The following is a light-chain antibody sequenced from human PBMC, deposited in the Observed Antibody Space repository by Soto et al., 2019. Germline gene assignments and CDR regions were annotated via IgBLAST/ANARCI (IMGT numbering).Light chain of an antibody. J-gene: IGKJ5*01. Sequence: EVVMTESPLCLPVTLGQPASISCSSNQSLVHSDGIAYFSWFQQRPGRSPRRLIYKVSNRDSGVPARFSGSGSGTDFALKISRVEAEYVGVYYCMQGTHWPITFGQGTRLEIK. CDR2: KVS. CDR3: MQGTHWPIT. CDR1: QSLVHSDGIAY. V-gene: IGKV2-30*02.